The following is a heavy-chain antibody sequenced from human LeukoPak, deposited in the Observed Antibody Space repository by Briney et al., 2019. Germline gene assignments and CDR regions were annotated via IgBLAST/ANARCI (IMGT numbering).Heavy chain of an antibody. CDR1: GGSFSSYY. CDR2: IYHSGST. Sequence: SETLSLTCAVYGGSFSSYYWGWIRQPPGKGLEWIGSIYHSGSTYYNPSLKSRVTISVDTSKNQFSLKLSSVTAADTAVYYCARAWTYYYDSSGYYFDYWGQGTLVTVSS. J-gene: IGHJ4*02. V-gene: IGHV4-38-2*01. D-gene: IGHD3-22*01. CDR3: ARAWTYYYDSSGYYFDY.